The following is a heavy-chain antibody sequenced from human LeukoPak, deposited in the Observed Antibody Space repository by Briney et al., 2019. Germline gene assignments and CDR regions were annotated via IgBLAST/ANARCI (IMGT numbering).Heavy chain of an antibody. D-gene: IGHD1-26*01. CDR3: ARDVDSGTPLFDY. CDR1: GFTFSSYS. J-gene: IGHJ4*02. V-gene: IGHV3-21*01. Sequence: GGSLRLSCAASGFTFSSYSMNWVRQAPGKGLEWVSSISSSSSYIYYADSVKGRFTISRDNAKNSLYLQMNSLRAEDTAVYFCARDVDSGTPLFDYWGQGTLVTVSS. CDR2: ISSSSSYI.